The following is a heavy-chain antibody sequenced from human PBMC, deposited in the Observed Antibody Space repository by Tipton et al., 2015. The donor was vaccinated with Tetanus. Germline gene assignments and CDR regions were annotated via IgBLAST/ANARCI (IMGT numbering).Heavy chain of an antibody. Sequence: SLRLSCTASGFRFDTYAMFWVRHVPGKGLEWISGITWNSGYIGYADSVKGRFITSRDNAKNSLYLQLNNLRVEDTALYYCAKDISSGWSGGVHWGQGTLVTASS. V-gene: IGHV3-9*01. CDR2: ITWNSGYI. CDR3: AKDISSGWSGGVH. CDR1: GFRFDTYA. J-gene: IGHJ4*02. D-gene: IGHD3-3*01.